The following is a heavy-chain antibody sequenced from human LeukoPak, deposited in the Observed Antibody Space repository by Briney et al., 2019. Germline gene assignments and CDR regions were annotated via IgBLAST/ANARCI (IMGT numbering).Heavy chain of an antibody. Sequence: GGSLRLSCAASGFTFSSYSMNWVRQAPGKGLEWVSYISSSSSTIYYADSVKGRFTISRDNAKNSLYLQMNSLRAEDTAVYYCAGGASGDFWSGYYGDYWGQGTLVTVSS. D-gene: IGHD3-3*01. CDR1: GFTFSSYS. CDR2: ISSSSSTI. J-gene: IGHJ4*02. V-gene: IGHV3-48*04. CDR3: AGGASGDFWSGYYGDY.